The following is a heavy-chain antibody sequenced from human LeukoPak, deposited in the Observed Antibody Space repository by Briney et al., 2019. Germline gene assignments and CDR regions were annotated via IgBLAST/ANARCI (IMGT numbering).Heavy chain of an antibody. CDR2: MDPSGSQK. CDR3: AIWTSGNY. D-gene: IGHD1-1*01. CDR1: GFTLNRSW. V-gene: IGHV3-7*03. Sequence: GGSLRLSCAASGFTLNRSWMNWVRQAPGKGLEWVANMDPSGSQKRYIDSVKGRFTISKDSPGTSLYLEMYSLRADDTCIYYCAIWTSGNYWGQGSLVTVSS. J-gene: IGHJ4*02.